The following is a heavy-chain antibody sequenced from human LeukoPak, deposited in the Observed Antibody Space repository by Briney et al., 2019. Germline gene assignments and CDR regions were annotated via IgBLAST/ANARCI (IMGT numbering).Heavy chain of an antibody. D-gene: IGHD3-9*01. CDR1: GGSISSSSYY. CDR2: IYYSGST. J-gene: IGHJ4*02. V-gene: IGHV4-39*07. Sequence: SETLSLTCTVSGGSISSSSYYWGWIRQPPGKGLEWIGSIYYSGSTYYNPSLKGRVTISVDTSKNQFSLKLSSVTAADTAVYYCARDRKGYFDWLLFYFDYWGQGTLVTVSS. CDR3: ARDRKGYFDWLLFYFDY.